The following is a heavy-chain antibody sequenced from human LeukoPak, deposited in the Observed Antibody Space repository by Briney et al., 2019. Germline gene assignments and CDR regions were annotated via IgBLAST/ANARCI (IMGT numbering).Heavy chain of an antibody. Sequence: GGSLRLSCAASGFTFDDYAMHWVRQAPGKGLEWVSGISWNSDSIGYADSVKGRFTISRDNAKNSLYLQMNSLRPEDAALYYCAKVGSYGWYLGFDYWGQGTLVTVSS. V-gene: IGHV3-9*01. CDR1: GFTFDDYA. CDR2: ISWNSDSI. CDR3: AKVGSYGWYLGFDY. J-gene: IGHJ4*02. D-gene: IGHD6-19*01.